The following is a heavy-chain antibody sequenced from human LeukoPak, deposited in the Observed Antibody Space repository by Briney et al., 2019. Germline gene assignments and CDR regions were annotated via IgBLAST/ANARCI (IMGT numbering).Heavy chain of an antibody. CDR1: GYTFTIYD. Sequence: ASVKVSCKASGYTFTIYDINWVRQATGQGLEWMGWMNPNSGNTGYAQKFQGRVTMTRNTSISTAYMELSSVRSEDTAVYYCARGRSIAARRGLGFWGQGTLVTVSS. CDR2: MNPNSGNT. J-gene: IGHJ4*02. CDR3: ARGRSIAARRGLGF. V-gene: IGHV1-8*01. D-gene: IGHD6-6*01.